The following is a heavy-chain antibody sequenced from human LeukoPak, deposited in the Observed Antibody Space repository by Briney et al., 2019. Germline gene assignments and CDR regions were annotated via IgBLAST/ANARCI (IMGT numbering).Heavy chain of an antibody. D-gene: IGHD3-3*01. CDR3: AREEGWYYDFWSGPNTAPFDS. CDR1: GDSVSSNSAA. V-gene: IGHV6-1*01. J-gene: IGHJ4*02. CDR2: TYYRSKWYN. Sequence: SQTLSLTCAISGDSVSSNSAAWNWIRRSPSSGLEWLGRTYYRSKWYNDYAVSVKSRITVNPDTSKNQFSLRLNSVTPEDTAVYYCAREEGWYYDFWSGPNTAPFDSWGQGTLVTVSS.